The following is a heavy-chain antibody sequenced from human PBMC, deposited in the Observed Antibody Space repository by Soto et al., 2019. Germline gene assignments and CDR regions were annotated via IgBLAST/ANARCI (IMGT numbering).Heavy chain of an antibody. CDR3: TTNYYDSSGYDNWFDP. Sequence: LSLTWTVSGGSISNYYWIWFRQAPGKGLEWVGFIRSKAYGGTTQYAASVKGRFTISRDDSKSIAYLQMNSLKTEDTAVYYCTTNYYDSSGYDNWFDPWGQGTLVTVSS. CDR1: GGSISNYY. CDR2: IRSKAYGGTT. V-gene: IGHV3-49*03. J-gene: IGHJ5*02. D-gene: IGHD3-22*01.